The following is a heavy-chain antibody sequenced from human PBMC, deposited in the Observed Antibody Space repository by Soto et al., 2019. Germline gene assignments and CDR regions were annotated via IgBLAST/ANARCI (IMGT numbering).Heavy chain of an antibody. CDR3: AKEDTSSGSLDY. V-gene: IGHV3-23*01. J-gene: IGHJ4*02. CDR1: GFPFGENA. D-gene: IGHD6-19*01. CDR2: ISDSGATT. Sequence: PGESLRLSCAASGFPFGENAMSWVRQAPGKGLEWVSGISDSGATTYYADSVRGRFTISRDNSKNTLYLQMKSLRAEDSASYYCAKEDTSSGSLDYWGQGALVTVSS.